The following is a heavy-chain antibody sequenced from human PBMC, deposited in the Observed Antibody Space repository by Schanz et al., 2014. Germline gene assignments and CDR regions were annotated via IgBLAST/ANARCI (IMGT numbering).Heavy chain of an antibody. CDR2: ISGSGGST. J-gene: IGHJ5*02. D-gene: IGHD1-1*01. CDR3: TRGRVLES. Sequence: EVQLVESGGGLVQPGGSLRLSCAASGFTFSSYAMSWVRQAPGKGLEWVSAISGSGGSTYYADSVKGRFTISRDNAKNSLFLQMNSLRPEDTAVYYCTRGRVLESWGQGTLVTVSS. CDR1: GFTFSSYA. V-gene: IGHV3-23*04.